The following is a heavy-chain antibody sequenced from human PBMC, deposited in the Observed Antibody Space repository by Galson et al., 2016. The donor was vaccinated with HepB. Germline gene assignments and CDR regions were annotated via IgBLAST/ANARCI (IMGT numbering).Heavy chain of an antibody. CDR2: IIPLIALT. CDR3: AGRDGDAPLDF. D-gene: IGHD4-17*01. Sequence: SVKVSCKASGGSFSTSGITWVRQAPGQGLEWMGRIIPLIALTTYAQKFQGRLTITADRSTNTAYMDLSNLRSEDTAVYYCAGRDGDAPLDFWGQGTLVTVSS. V-gene: IGHV1-69*04. CDR1: GGSFSTSG. J-gene: IGHJ4*02.